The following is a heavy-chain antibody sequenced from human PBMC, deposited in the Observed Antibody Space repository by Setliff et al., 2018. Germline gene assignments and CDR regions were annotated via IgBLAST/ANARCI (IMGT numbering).Heavy chain of an antibody. V-gene: IGHV3-9*01. Sequence: SLRLSCAASGFTFDDYAMHWVRQAPGKGLEWVSGISWNSGSIGYADSVKGRFTISRDNAKNMMYLQMNSLRAEDTAMYYCVTDPPFSGWSFDSWGQGTLVTVSS. CDR2: ISWNSGSI. J-gene: IGHJ4*02. D-gene: IGHD6-19*01. CDR3: VTDPPFSGWSFDS. CDR1: GFTFDDYA.